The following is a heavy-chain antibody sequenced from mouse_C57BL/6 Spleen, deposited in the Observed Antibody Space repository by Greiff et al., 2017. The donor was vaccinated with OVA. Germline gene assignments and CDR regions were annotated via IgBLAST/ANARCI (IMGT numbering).Heavy chain of an antibody. CDR2: IYPGSGST. CDR3: TRTYYSNAFYARDD. J-gene: IGHJ4*01. Sequence: QVQLQQPGAELVKPGASVKMSCKASGYTFTSYWITWVKQRPGQVLEWIGDIYPGSGSTNYNEKFQSKATLTVDTSSRTAYMQLSSLTSEDSAVYYCTRTYYSNAFYARDDWGQGTSGTVS. D-gene: IGHD2-5*01. CDR1: GYTFTSYW. V-gene: IGHV1-55*01.